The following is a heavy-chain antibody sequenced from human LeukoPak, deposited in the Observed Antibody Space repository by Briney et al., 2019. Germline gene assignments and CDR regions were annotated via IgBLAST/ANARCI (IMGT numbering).Heavy chain of an antibody. D-gene: IGHD2-15*01. Sequence: ASVKVSCKASGYTFTSYGISWVRQAPGQGLEWMGWISAYNGNTNYAQKLQGRVTMTTGTSTSTAYMELRSLRSDDTAVYYCARDEYCSGGSCSHSIDYWGQGTLVTVSS. CDR3: ARDEYCSGGSCSHSIDY. V-gene: IGHV1-18*01. CDR1: GYTFTSYG. CDR2: ISAYNGNT. J-gene: IGHJ4*02.